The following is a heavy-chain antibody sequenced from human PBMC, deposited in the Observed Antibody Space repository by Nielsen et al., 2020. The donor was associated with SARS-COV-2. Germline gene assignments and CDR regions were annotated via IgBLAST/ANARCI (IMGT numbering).Heavy chain of an antibody. D-gene: IGHD4-17*01. CDR2: TYYRSKWYN. Sequence: QTLSLTRAISGDSVFSSSAAWNWIRQSPSRGLEWLGRTYYRSKWYNDYAVSVKSRITINPDTSKNQFSLHLNSVTPEDTAVYYCARCRRPYQLFSGDYYWYFDLWGRGTLVTVSS. CDR1: GDSVFSSSAA. CDR3: ARCRRPYQLFSGDYYWYFDL. J-gene: IGHJ2*01. V-gene: IGHV6-1*01.